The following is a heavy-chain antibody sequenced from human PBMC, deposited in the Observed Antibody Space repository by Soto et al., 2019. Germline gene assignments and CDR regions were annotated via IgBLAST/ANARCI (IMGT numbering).Heavy chain of an antibody. CDR2: IYYSGST. Sequence: QVQLQESGPGLVKPSQTLSLTCTVSGGSISSGDYYWSWIRQPPGKGLEWIGYIYYSGSTYYNPSLKSRVTISVDTSKNQFSLKLSSVTAADTAVYYRARVAGTFYWYFDLWGRGTLVTVSS. CDR1: GGSISSGDYY. CDR3: ARVAGTFYWYFDL. J-gene: IGHJ2*01. V-gene: IGHV4-30-4*01. D-gene: IGHD3-10*01.